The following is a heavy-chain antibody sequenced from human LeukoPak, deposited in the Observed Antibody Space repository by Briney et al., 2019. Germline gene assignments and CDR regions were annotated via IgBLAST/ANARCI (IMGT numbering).Heavy chain of an antibody. Sequence: NPSETLSLTCTVSGGSISSAAYYWGWVRQPPGKELDWIGSIYYTGTTYYSPSLQTRATLSFDTSKNQFSLKLTSVTAADTAVYFCARRPIAAGNNWFDPWGQGTLVTVSS. V-gene: IGHV4-39*01. J-gene: IGHJ5*02. CDR3: ARRPIAAGNNWFDP. CDR1: GGSISSAAYY. CDR2: IYYTGTT. D-gene: IGHD6-13*01.